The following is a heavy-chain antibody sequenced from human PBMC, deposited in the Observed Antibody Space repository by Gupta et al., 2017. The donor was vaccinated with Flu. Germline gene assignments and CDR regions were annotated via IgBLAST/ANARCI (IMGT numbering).Heavy chain of an antibody. D-gene: IGHD3-10*01. CDR2: INPNSGGT. Sequence: QVQLVQSGAEVKKPGASVKVSCKASGYTFTGYYMHWVRQAPGQGLEWMGWINPNSGGTNYAQKFQGRVTMTRDTSISTAYMELSRLRSDDTAVYYCARDLRGSNYYGSGSYFWGFDPWGQGTLVTVSS. V-gene: IGHV1-2*02. CDR3: ARDLRGSNYYGSGSYFWGFDP. J-gene: IGHJ5*02. CDR1: GYTFTGYY.